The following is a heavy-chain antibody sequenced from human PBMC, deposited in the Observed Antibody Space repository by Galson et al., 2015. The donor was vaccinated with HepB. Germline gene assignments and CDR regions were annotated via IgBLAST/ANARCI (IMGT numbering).Heavy chain of an antibody. V-gene: IGHV1-69*04. CDR2: IIPILGIA. J-gene: IGHJ3*02. CDR1: GGTFSSYA. Sequence: SVKVSCKASGGTFSSYAISWVRQAPGQGLEWMGRIIPILGIANYAQKFQGRVTITADKSTSTAYMELSSLRSEDPAVYYCARLQASIVVVPAAMRGGDAFDIWGQGTMVTVSS. CDR3: ARLQASIVVVPAAMRGGDAFDI. D-gene: IGHD2-2*01.